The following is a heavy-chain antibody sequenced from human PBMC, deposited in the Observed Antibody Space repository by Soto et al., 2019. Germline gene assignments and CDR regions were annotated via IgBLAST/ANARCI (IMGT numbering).Heavy chain of an antibody. CDR2: IWYDGSNK. CDR1: GFTFSSYG. Sequence: QVQLVESGGGVVQPGRSLRLSCAASGFTFSSYGMHWVRQAPGKGLEWVAVIWYDGSNKYYADSVKGRFTISRDNSKNTLYLQMNSLRAEDTAVYYCARDYATVVNNWCDPWGQGTLVTVSS. D-gene: IGHD4-17*01. J-gene: IGHJ5*02. CDR3: ARDYATVVNNWCDP. V-gene: IGHV3-33*01.